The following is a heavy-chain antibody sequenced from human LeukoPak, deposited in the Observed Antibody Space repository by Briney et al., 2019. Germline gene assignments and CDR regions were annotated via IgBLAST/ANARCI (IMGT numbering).Heavy chain of an antibody. CDR3: ARAPGSGSYSAFDY. CDR1: GYTFTTHA. J-gene: IGHJ4*02. D-gene: IGHD1-26*01. V-gene: IGHV1-3*04. Sequence: ASVKVSCKASGYTFTTHAMHWVRQAPGQRLEWMGWINTGNGNTKYSQRFQGRVTITRDASARTAYMDLSSLRSEDTAVYYCARAPGSGSYSAFDYWGQGTLVTVSS. CDR2: INTGNGNT.